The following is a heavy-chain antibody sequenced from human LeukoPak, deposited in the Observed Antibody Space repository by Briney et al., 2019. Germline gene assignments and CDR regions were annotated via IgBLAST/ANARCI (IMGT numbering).Heavy chain of an antibody. CDR2: ISGSGGST. CDR3: ANLVSTGGGY. D-gene: IGHD5/OR15-5a*01. V-gene: IGHV3-23*01. J-gene: IGHJ4*02. Sequence: GGSLRLSCAASGFTFSSYAMSWVRQAPGKGLEWVSAISGSGGSTYYADSVKGRFTISRDNSKNTLFLQMDSLRAEDSAIYYCANLVSTGGGYWGQGTLVTVSS. CDR1: GFTFSSYA.